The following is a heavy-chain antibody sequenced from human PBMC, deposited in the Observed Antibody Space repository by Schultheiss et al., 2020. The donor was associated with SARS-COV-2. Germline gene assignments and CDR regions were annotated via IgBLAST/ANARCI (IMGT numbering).Heavy chain of an antibody. D-gene: IGHD3-16*02. J-gene: IGHJ3*02. CDR1: GGSFSGYY. Sequence: SETLSLTCAVYGGSFSGYYWGWIRQPPGKGLEWIGEINHSGSTNYNPSLKSRVTISVDTSKNQFSLKLSSVTAADTAVYYCARRYSGDAFDIWGQGTMVTVSS. CDR3: ARRYSGDAFDI. V-gene: IGHV4-34*01. CDR2: INHSGST.